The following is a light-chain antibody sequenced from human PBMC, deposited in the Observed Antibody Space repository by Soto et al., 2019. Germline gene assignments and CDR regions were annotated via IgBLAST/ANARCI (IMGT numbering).Light chain of an antibody. V-gene: IGKV3-15*01. CDR2: GAS. CDR3: QQYINWWT. J-gene: IGKJ1*01. Sequence: EIVMTQSPATLSVSPGERATPSCRASQSVSSNLAWYQQKPGQPPRLLIYGASTRATGIPARFSGSGSGTEFPLPIGSLQSEDFAVYYCQQYINWWTFGQGTKVEIK. CDR1: QSVSSN.